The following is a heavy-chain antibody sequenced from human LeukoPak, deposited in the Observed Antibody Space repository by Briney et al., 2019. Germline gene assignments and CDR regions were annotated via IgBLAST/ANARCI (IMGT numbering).Heavy chain of an antibody. J-gene: IGHJ3*02. CDR1: GGSIRNYY. CDR3: ARFPPRLVGPTPDAFDI. D-gene: IGHD1-26*01. CDR2: IYYSGST. V-gene: IGHV4-59*01. Sequence: SETLSLTCTVSGGSIRNYYWSWIRQPPGKGLEWIGYIYYSGSTSYKPSLKSRVTISVDTSKNQFSLNLSSVTAADTAVYYCARFPPRLVGPTPDAFDIWGQGSMVTVSS.